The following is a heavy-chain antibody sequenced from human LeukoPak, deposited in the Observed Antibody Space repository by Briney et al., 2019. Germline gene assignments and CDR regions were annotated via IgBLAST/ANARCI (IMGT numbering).Heavy chain of an antibody. J-gene: IGHJ4*02. CDR1: GFTFNTYN. Sequence: GGSLRLPCAASGFTFNTYNMNWVRQAPGKGLEWVSYISSSSSIIYADSVKGRFTISRDNAKNSLYLQMNSLRAEDTAVYYCATSGNHYMGYWGQGTLVTVSS. CDR3: ATSGNHYMGY. V-gene: IGHV3-48*01. CDR2: ISSSSSII. D-gene: IGHD1-26*01.